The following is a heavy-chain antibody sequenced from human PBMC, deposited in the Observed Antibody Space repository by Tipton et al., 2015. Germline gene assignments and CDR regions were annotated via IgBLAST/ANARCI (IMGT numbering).Heavy chain of an antibody. Sequence: VKPSQSLSLTCGISGDSVSSNSATWNWFRRSPSRGLEWLGRTYYRSKWYNDYAVSVKSRITINPDTSKNQLSLQLNSVTPEDTAVYYCARHYCSGDTCYHFDYWGQGTLVTVSS. J-gene: IGHJ4*02. CDR3: ARHYCSGDTCYHFDY. CDR1: GDSVSSNSAT. D-gene: IGHD2-15*01. V-gene: IGHV6-1*01. CDR2: TYYRSKWYN.